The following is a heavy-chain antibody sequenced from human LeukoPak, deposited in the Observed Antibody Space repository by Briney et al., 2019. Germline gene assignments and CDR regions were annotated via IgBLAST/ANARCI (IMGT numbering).Heavy chain of an antibody. V-gene: IGHV3-30*18. Sequence: GGSLRLSCAASGFTFSSYAMHWVRQAPGKGLEWVAVISYDGSNKYYADSVKGRFTISRDDSKNTLYLQMNSLRVEDTAVYYCAKSWNYYDSSGDDALDIWGQGTMVTVSS. CDR2: ISYDGSNK. J-gene: IGHJ3*02. D-gene: IGHD3-22*01. CDR3: AKSWNYYDSSGDDALDI. CDR1: GFTFSSYA.